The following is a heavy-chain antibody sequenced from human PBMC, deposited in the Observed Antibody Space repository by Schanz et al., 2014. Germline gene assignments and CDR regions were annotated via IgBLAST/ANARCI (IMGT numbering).Heavy chain of an antibody. J-gene: IGHJ4*02. CDR1: GFTLSNYA. D-gene: IGHD5-12*01. CDR3: ARKVVATIGGYYDN. V-gene: IGHV3-23*04. Sequence: EAHLVESGGGLAQPGGSLRLSCAASGFTLSNYAMSWVRQAPGKGLEWVSALSEGGGGTHYADSVRGRFTISRDNAENTLFLQMNSLRAEDTAVYYCARKVVATIGGYYDNWGQGTLVIVSS. CDR2: LSEGGGGT.